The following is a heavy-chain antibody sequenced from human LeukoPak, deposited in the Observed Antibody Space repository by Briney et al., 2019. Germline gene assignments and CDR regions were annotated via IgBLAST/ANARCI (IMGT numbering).Heavy chain of an antibody. CDR2: TSTYNGNT. J-gene: IGHJ6*03. D-gene: IGHD2-15*01. V-gene: IGHV1-18*01. CDR3: ARDLGRYCSGGRCHYYSYYMDV. CDR1: GYTFTNYG. Sequence: ASVKVSCKASGYTFTNYGISWVRQAPGQGLEWMGWTSTYNGNTNYAQKLQGRVTMTTDTSTSTAYMELRRLRSDDTAVYYCARDLGRYCSGGRCHYYSYYMDVWGKGTTVTVSS.